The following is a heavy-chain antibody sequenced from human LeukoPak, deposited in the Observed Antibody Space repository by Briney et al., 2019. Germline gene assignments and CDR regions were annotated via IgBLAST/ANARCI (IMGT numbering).Heavy chain of an antibody. D-gene: IGHD2-2*01. CDR3: ARGSSRDIVVVPAAGYAFDI. Sequence: GASVKVSCKASGYTFTSYGISWVRQAPGQGLEWMGWISAYNGNTNYAQKLQGRVTMTTDTSTSTAYMELRSLRSDDTAVYYCARGSSRDIVVVPAAGYAFDIWGQGTMVTASS. V-gene: IGHV1-18*01. CDR1: GYTFTSYG. J-gene: IGHJ3*02. CDR2: ISAYNGNT.